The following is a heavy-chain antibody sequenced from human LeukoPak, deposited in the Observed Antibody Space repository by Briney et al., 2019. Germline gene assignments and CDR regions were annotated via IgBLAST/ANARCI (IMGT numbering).Heavy chain of an antibody. CDR3: ARDPGYLQADY. CDR2: MNPNSGVT. D-gene: IGHD2-15*01. CDR1: GYTFTDYW. Sequence: ASVKVSCKASGYTFTDYWIHWVRQAPGQGLEWMGCMNPNSGVTGYAQRFQGRVTMTRDTSISTAYMELSSLRSDDTAVYYCARDPGYLQADYWGQGTLVTVSS. J-gene: IGHJ4*02. V-gene: IGHV1-2*02.